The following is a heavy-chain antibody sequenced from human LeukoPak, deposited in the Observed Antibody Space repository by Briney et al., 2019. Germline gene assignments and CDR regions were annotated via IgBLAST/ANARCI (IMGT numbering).Heavy chain of an antibody. CDR1: GGSISSGDYY. V-gene: IGHV4-30-4*08. Sequence: PSETLSLTCTVSGGSISSGDYYWSWIRQPPGKGLEWIGYIYYGGSTYYNPSLKSRVTISVDTSKNQFSLKLSSVTAADTAVYYCARDLHDSSGYWAFDIWGQGTMVTVSS. D-gene: IGHD3-22*01. CDR2: IYYGGST. J-gene: IGHJ3*02. CDR3: ARDLHDSSGYWAFDI.